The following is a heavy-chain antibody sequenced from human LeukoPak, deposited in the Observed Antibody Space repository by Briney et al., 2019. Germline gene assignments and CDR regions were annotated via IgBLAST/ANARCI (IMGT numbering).Heavy chain of an antibody. V-gene: IGHV1-69*05. CDR1: GGTFSSYA. D-gene: IGHD6-13*01. Sequence: ASVKVSCKASGGTFSSYAISWVRQAPGQGLEWMGGIIPAFGTANYAQKFQGRVTITTDESTSTAYMELSSLRSEDTAVYYCARSAAIAAATGSFDYWGQGTLVTVSS. CDR3: ARSAAIAAATGSFDY. CDR2: IIPAFGTA. J-gene: IGHJ4*02.